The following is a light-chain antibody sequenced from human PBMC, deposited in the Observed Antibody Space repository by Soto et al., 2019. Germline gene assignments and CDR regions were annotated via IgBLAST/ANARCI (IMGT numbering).Light chain of an antibody. CDR3: QQLNSYPPT. J-gene: IGKJ4*02. Sequence: DIQMSQSPATLSGSVGDRVTITCRASQTISSWLAWYQQKPGKAPKFLMYDASSLESGVPSRFSGSGSGTEFTLTISSLQPEDFATYYCQQLNSYPPTFGGGTKVDIK. CDR2: DAS. CDR1: QTISSW. V-gene: IGKV1-5*01.